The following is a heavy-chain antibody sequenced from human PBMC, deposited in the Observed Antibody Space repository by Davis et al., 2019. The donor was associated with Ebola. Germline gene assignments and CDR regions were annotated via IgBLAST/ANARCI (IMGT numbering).Heavy chain of an antibody. V-gene: IGHV3-21*04. CDR3: ARERGMIVPYGMDV. Sequence: PGGSLRLSCAASGFTFSSYSMNWVRQAPGKGLEWVSSISSSSSYIYYADSVKGRFTISRDNAKNSLYLQMNSLRAEDTAVYYCARERGMIVPYGMDVWGQGTTVTVSS. D-gene: IGHD3-22*01. CDR1: GFTFSSYS. J-gene: IGHJ6*02. CDR2: ISSSSSYI.